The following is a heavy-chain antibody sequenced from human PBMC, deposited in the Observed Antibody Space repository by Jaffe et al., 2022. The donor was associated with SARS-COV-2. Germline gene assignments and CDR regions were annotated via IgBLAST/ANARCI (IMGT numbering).Heavy chain of an antibody. V-gene: IGHV3-30-3*01. CDR3: AREKGYDFWSGYPSGGMDV. CDR2: ISYDGSNK. CDR1: GFTFSSYA. Sequence: QVQLVESGGGVVQPGRSLRLSCAASGFTFSSYAMHWVRQAPGKGLEWVAVISYDGSNKYYADSVKGRFTISRDNSKNTLYLQMNSLRAEDTAVYYCAREKGYDFWSGYPSGGMDVWGQGTTVTVSS. J-gene: IGHJ6*02. D-gene: IGHD3-3*01.